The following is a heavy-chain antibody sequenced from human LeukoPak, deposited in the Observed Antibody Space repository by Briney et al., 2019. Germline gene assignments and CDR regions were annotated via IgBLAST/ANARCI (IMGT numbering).Heavy chain of an antibody. J-gene: IGHJ4*02. CDR1: GYTFTGYY. Sequence: ASVKVSCKGSGYTFTGYYMHWVRQAPGQGLAWMGWINPNSGGTNYAQKFQGRVTMTRDTSISTAYMELSRLRSDDTAVYYCARDLAAAAHFDYWGQGTLVTVSS. CDR2: INPNSGGT. CDR3: ARDLAAAAHFDY. D-gene: IGHD6-13*01. V-gene: IGHV1-2*02.